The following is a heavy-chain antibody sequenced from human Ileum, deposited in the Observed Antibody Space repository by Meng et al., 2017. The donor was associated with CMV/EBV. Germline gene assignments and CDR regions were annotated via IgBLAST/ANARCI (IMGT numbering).Heavy chain of an antibody. CDR1: GYSFNNYG. CDR2: ISGHNDNK. Sequence: ASVKVSCKASGYSFNNYGISWVRQAPGQGLEWMGWISGHNDNKAYEPKVQGRVTITKDTSTSTVYMELRRLTSDDSAVYYCARDRAASTGAHFYSYGMDVWGQGTTVTVSS. J-gene: IGHJ6*02. V-gene: IGHV1-18*01. CDR3: ARDRAASTGAHFYSYGMDV. D-gene: IGHD3-3*02.